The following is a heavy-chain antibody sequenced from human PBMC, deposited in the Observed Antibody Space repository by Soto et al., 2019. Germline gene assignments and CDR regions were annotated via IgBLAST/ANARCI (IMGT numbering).Heavy chain of an antibody. CDR2: IYHSGST. CDR1: GGSISSGGYS. D-gene: IGHD5-12*01. Sequence: KPSETLSLTCAVSGGSISSGGYSWSWIRQPPGKGLEWIGYIYHSGSTYYNPSLKSRVTISVDRSKNQFSLKLSSVTAADTATYYCAKDVRPDGYWDFDYWGQGTLVT. J-gene: IGHJ4*02. V-gene: IGHV4-30-2*01. CDR3: AKDVRPDGYWDFDY.